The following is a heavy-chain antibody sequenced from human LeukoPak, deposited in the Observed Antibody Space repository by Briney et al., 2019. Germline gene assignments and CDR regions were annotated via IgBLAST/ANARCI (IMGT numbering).Heavy chain of an antibody. CDR3: ASQLPQYCSGGSCYSDFDY. CDR2: IIPILGIA. V-gene: IGHV1-69*04. CDR1: GGTFSSYA. Sequence: ASVKVSCKASGGTFSSYAISWVRQAPGQGLEWMGRIIPILGIANYAQKFQGRVTITADKSTSTAYMELSSLRSEDTAVYYCASQLPQYCSGGSCYSDFDYWGQGTLVTVSS. D-gene: IGHD2-15*01. J-gene: IGHJ4*02.